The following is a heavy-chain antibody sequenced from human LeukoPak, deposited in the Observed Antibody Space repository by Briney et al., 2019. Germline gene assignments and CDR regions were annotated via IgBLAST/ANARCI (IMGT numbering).Heavy chain of an antibody. CDR2: ISAYNGNT. J-gene: IGHJ4*02. CDR1: GYTFTSYG. Sequence: VASVKVSCKASGYTFTSYGISWVRQAPGQGLEWMGWISAYNGNTNYAQKLQGRVTMTTDTSTSTAYMELRSLRSDDTAVYYWARSSSPAARWLVNRYYFDYWGQGTLVTVSS. V-gene: IGHV1-18*01. D-gene: IGHD6-19*01. CDR3: ARSSSPAARWLVNRYYFDY.